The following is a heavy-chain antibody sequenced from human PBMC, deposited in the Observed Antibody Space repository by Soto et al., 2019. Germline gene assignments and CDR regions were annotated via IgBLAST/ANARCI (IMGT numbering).Heavy chain of an antibody. D-gene: IGHD3-22*01. CDR1: GGSVSSCSYY. J-gene: IGHJ4*02. CDR3: ARATMITMGYDY. V-gene: IGHV4-61*01. CDR2: IYYSGSS. Sequence: TLSLTCTVSGGSVSSCSYYWSCIRQPPGKGLEWIGYIYYSGSSNYNPSLKSRVTISVDTSKNQFSLKLSSVTAADTAVYYCARATMITMGYDYWGQGTLVTVSS.